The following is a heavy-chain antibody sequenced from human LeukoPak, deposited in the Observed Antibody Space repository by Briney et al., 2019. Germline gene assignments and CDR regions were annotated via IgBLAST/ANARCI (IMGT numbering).Heavy chain of an antibody. Sequence: ASVKVSCKASGYTFTGYYMHWVRQAPGQGLEWMGIINPSGGSTSYAQKFQGRVTMTRDMSTSTVYMELSSLRSEDTAVYYCARGPHGLGVDYWGQGTLVTVSS. V-gene: IGHV1-46*01. CDR2: INPSGGST. J-gene: IGHJ4*02. D-gene: IGHD5-12*01. CDR1: GYTFTGYY. CDR3: ARGPHGLGVDY.